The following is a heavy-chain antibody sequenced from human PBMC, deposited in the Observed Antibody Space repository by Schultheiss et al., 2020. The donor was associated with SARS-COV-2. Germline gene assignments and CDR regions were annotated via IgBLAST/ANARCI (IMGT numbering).Heavy chain of an antibody. CDR2: IYTSGST. CDR3: RGLYYYGMDV. J-gene: IGHJ6*02. D-gene: IGHD3-10*01. Sequence: SETLSLTCTVSGGSISSGSYYWSWIRQPAGKGLEWIGRIYTSGSTNYNPSLKSRVTMSVDTSKNQFSLKLSSVTAADTAVYYCRGLYYYGMDVWGQGTTVTVSS. CDR1: GGSISSGSYY. V-gene: IGHV4-61*02.